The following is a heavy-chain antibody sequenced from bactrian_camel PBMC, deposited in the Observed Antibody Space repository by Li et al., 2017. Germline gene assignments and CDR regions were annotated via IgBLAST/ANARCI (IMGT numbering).Heavy chain of an antibody. Sequence: VQLVESGGGLVQPGGSLRLSCAASGLTAGHYDWNWVRQAPGKGLEWVSAITSGGGSTYYADFVKGRFTISRDNAKNTVYLQLNSLKTEDTAMYYCAKAYNEYVSIFDYWGQGTQVTVS. CDR1: GLTAGHYD. J-gene: IGHJ4*01. V-gene: IGHV3S40*01. D-gene: IGHD4*01. CDR2: ITSGGGST. CDR3: AKAYNEYVSIFDY.